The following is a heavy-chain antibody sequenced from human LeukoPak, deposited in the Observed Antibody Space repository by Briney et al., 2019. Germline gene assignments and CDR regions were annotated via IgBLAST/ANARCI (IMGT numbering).Heavy chain of an antibody. D-gene: IGHD3-3*01. V-gene: IGHV3-7*03. CDR1: GFTIDDYW. CDR3: ARVGVAGFDY. Sequence: PGGSLRLSCAASGFTIDDYWMSWVRQAPGKGLEWVANIKEDVSDKYYVDSVKGRFTISRDNAKNSLYLQMSSLRAEDTAVYYCARVGVAGFDYWGQGILVTVSS. CDR2: IKEDVSDK. J-gene: IGHJ4*02.